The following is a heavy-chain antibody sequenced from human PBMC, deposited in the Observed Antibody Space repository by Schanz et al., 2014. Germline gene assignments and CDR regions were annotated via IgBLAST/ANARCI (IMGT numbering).Heavy chain of an antibody. J-gene: IGHJ6*02. CDR1: GFTFSDYA. CDR3: ARPLGPNYYYYGLDV. V-gene: IGHV3-30*04. Sequence: QVQLVESGGGVVQPGRSLRLSCAASGFTFSDYAMHWVRQAPGKGLEWLTFIPFDASNKYHADSVKGRFTISRDNSKNTLYLQMNSLRAEDTAVYYCARPLGPNYYYYGLDVWGQGTTVTVSS. CDR2: IPFDASNK.